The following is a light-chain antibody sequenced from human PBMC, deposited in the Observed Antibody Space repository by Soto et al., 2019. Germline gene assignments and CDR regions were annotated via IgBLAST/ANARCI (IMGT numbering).Light chain of an antibody. CDR2: GNG. CDR1: SSNVGAGYD. J-gene: IGLJ2*01. V-gene: IGLV1-40*01. Sequence: QSVLTQPPSVSGAPGQRVTISCTGSSSNVGAGYDIHWYQQLPGTAPKLLISGNGNRPSGVPYRFSGSKSGASAYLAITGLQAADEADDYCQCYDTSLSGSVFGGGTKLTVL. CDR3: QCYDTSLSGSV.